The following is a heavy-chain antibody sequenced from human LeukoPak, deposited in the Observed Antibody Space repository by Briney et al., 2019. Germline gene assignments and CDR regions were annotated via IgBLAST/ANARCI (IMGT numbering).Heavy chain of an antibody. CDR2: ISSSSSYI. Sequence: GGSLRLSCAASGFTFSSYSMNWVRQAPGKGLEWVSSISSSSSYIYYADSVKGRFTISRDNAKNSLYLQMNSLRAEDMALYYCAKDRASWFGEFQGFVFEYWGQGTLVTVSS. CDR3: AKDRASWFGEFQGFVFEY. J-gene: IGHJ4*02. D-gene: IGHD3-10*01. CDR1: GFTFSSYS. V-gene: IGHV3-21*04.